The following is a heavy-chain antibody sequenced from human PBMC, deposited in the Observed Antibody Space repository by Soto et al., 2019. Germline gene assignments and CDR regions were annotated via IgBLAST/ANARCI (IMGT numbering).Heavy chain of an antibody. CDR3: AKYITYDYIWGSYRTGGMDV. V-gene: IGHV3-23*01. J-gene: IGHJ6*03. D-gene: IGHD3-16*02. CDR2: ISGSGGST. CDR1: GFTFSSYA. Sequence: GGSLRLSCAASGFTFSSYAMSWVRQAPGKGLEWVSVISGSGGSTYYADSVKGRFTISRDNSKNTLYLQMNSLRAEDTAVYYCAKYITYDYIWGSYRTGGMDVWGKGTTVTVSS.